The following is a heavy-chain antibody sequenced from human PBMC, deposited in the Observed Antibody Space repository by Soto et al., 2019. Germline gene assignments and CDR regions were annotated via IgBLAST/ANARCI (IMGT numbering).Heavy chain of an antibody. CDR1: GGTFSSYA. V-gene: IGHV1-69*06. J-gene: IGHJ3*02. CDR3: ARVIDGYNSLNAFDI. D-gene: IGHD5-12*01. CDR2: IIPIFGTA. Sequence: QVQLVQSGAEVKKPGSSVKVSCKASGGTFSSYAISWVRQAPGQGLEWMGGIIPIFGTANYAQKFQGRVTITADKSTSTAYIELSSLRSEDTAAYYLARVIDGYNSLNAFDIWGQGTMVTVSS.